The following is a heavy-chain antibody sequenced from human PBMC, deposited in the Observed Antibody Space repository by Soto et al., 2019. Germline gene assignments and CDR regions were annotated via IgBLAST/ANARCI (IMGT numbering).Heavy chain of an antibody. CDR2: IYWDDDK. Sequence: QITLKESGPTLVKPTQTLTLTCTFSGFSLTTSGVAVGWIRQPPGKALEWLALIYWDDDKRYSPSLNNRLTITKDTSKHQEVLTMTNMDPVDTATYYCAHRPDMTSFDYWGQGIMVTVSS. CDR3: AHRPDMTSFDY. V-gene: IGHV2-5*02. D-gene: IGHD2-21*02. CDR1: GFSLTTSGVA. J-gene: IGHJ4*02.